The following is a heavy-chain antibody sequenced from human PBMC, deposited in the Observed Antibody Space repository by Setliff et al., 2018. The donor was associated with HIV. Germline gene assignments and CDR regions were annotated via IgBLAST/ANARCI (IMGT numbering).Heavy chain of an antibody. D-gene: IGHD5-18*01. CDR1: GSSISSNYY. Sequence: SETLSLTCTVSGSSISSNYYWAWIRQAPGKGLEWIGCIDASANTYYIPSLKSRATISIDTSKNQLSLKLRSVTAADTAVYYCARQNGYGLLGGVWGQGTMVTVSS. J-gene: IGHJ3*01. V-gene: IGHV4-38-2*02. CDR3: ARQNGYGLLGGV. CDR2: IDASANT.